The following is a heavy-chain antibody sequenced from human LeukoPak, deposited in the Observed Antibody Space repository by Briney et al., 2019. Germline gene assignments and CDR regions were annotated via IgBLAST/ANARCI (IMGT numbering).Heavy chain of an antibody. V-gene: IGHV1-69*05. CDR3: ARGHPNAEYFQH. CDR2: IVPLLGTA. CDR1: GGTFNTYG. J-gene: IGHJ1*01. Sequence: SVKVSCKASGGTFNTYGIAWVRQAPGQGLEWMGAIVPLLGTAKYGPKFQGRVTITTDESTSTAYMDLSSLRSEDTAVYYCARGHPNAEYFQHWGQGTLVTVSS.